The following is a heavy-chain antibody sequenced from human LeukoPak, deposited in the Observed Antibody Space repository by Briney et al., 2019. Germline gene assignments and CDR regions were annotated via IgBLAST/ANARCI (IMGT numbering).Heavy chain of an antibody. Sequence: GASVKVSCKASGYTFTGYYMHWVRQAPGQGLEWMGRINPNSGGTNYAQKFQGRVTMTRDTSISTAYMELSRLRSDDTAVYYCASLYYDLPDAFDIWGQGTMVTVSS. CDR1: GYTFTGYY. CDR3: ASLYYDLPDAFDI. J-gene: IGHJ3*02. CDR2: INPNSGGT. V-gene: IGHV1-2*06. D-gene: IGHD3-3*01.